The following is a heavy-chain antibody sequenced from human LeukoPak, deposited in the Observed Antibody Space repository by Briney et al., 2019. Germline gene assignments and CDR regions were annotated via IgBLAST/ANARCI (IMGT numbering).Heavy chain of an antibody. D-gene: IGHD6-13*01. CDR2: INPSGGST. CDR1: GYTFTSYY. Sequence: ASVKVSCKASGYTFTSYYMHWVRQAPGQGLEWMGIINPSGGSTSYAQKFQGRVTMTRDTSTSTVYMELSSLRSEDTAVYYCTRDPGYSSSPGGWFDPWGQGTLVTVSS. CDR3: TRDPGYSSSPGGWFDP. V-gene: IGHV1-46*01. J-gene: IGHJ5*02.